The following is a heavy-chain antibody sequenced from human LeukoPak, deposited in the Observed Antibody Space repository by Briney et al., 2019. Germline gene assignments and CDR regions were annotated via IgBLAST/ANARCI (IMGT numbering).Heavy chain of an antibody. CDR3: AKETRSGWGLGYFDY. Sequence: ASVKVSCKASGYTFTSYGISWVRQAPGQGLEWMGWISAYNGNTNYAQKLQGRVTMTTDTSTSTAYMELRSLRSDDTAVYYCAKETRSGWGLGYFDYWGQGTLVTVSS. CDR1: GYTFTSYG. D-gene: IGHD7-27*01. J-gene: IGHJ4*02. V-gene: IGHV1-18*01. CDR2: ISAYNGNT.